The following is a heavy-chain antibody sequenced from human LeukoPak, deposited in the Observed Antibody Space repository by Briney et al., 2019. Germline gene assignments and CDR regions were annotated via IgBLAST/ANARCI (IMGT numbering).Heavy chain of an antibody. CDR1: GYTFTSYG. V-gene: IGHV1-18*01. D-gene: IGHD3-3*01. CDR2: ISAYNGNT. Sequence: GASVKVSCKASGYTFTSYGISWVRQAPGQGLEWMGWISAYNGNTNYAQKLQGRVTMTTDTSTSTAYMELRSLRSDDTAVYYCARDYAAETHTIFGVTAYYYYMDVWGKGTTVTVSS. CDR3: ARDYAAETHTIFGVTAYYYYMDV. J-gene: IGHJ6*03.